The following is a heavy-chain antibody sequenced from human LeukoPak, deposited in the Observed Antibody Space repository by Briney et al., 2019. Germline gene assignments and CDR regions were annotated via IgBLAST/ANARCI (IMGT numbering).Heavy chain of an antibody. Sequence: GGSLRLSCAASGFTFSSYSMNWVRQAPGKGLEWVSSISSSSSYIYYADSVKGRFTISRDNAKNSLYLQMNSLRAEDTAVYYCARSIIAVAGTEEYFQHWGQGTLVTVSS. CDR2: ISSSSSYI. CDR3: ARSIIAVAGTEEYFQH. V-gene: IGHV3-21*01. D-gene: IGHD6-19*01. J-gene: IGHJ1*01. CDR1: GFTFSSYS.